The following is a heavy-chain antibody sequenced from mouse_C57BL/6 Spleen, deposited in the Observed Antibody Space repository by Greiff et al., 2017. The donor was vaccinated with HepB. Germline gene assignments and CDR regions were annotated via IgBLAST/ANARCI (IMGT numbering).Heavy chain of an antibody. Sequence: VQLQQSGPVLVKPGASVKMSCKASGYTFTDYYMNWVKQSHGKSLEWIGVINPYNGGTSYNQKFKGKATLTVDKSSSTAYMELNSLTSEDSAVYYSARRYYGSSYGAMDYWGQGTSVTVSS. D-gene: IGHD1-1*01. V-gene: IGHV1-19*01. J-gene: IGHJ4*01. CDR3: ARRYYGSSYGAMDY. CDR2: INPYNGGT. CDR1: GYTFTDYY.